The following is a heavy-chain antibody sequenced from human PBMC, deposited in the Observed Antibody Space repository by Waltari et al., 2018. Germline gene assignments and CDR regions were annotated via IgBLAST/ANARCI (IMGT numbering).Heavy chain of an antibody. D-gene: IGHD6-13*01. CDR3: AGVAAAGTNWFDP. CDR1: GYSFTSSW. CDR2: IYPGDSDT. Sequence: EVQLVQSGAEVKKPGESLKISCKGSGYSFTSSWIAWMRPMPGKGLEWMGIIYPGDSDTRYSPSFQGQVTISADKSISTAYLQWSSLKASDTAMYYCAGVAAAGTNWFDPWGQGTLVTVSS. J-gene: IGHJ5*02. V-gene: IGHV5-51*03.